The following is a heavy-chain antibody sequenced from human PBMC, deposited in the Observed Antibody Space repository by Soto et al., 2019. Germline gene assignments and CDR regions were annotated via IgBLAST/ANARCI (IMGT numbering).Heavy chain of an antibody. CDR3: SRDRAAEAGPYYDYGMDV. Sequence: QVQLQESGPGLVKPSQTLSLTCTVSGGAISSGGYYWSWIRQHPGKGLEWIGYIYYSGSTYDNPSLKSRVTISVDTAKNQFSLKLSSVTAADTAVYYCSRDRAAEAGPYYDYGMDVWGQGTTVTVSS. CDR2: IYYSGST. J-gene: IGHJ6*02. V-gene: IGHV4-31*03. D-gene: IGHD6-13*01. CDR1: GGAISSGGYY.